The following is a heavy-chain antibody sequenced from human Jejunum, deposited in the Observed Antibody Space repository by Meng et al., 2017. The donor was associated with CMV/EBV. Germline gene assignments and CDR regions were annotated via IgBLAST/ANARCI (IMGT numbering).Heavy chain of an antibody. D-gene: IGHD1-26*01. V-gene: IGHV3-33*03. J-gene: IGHJ5*02. CDR1: GFTFSKFG. CDR3: AKGGSGSYDWFDP. Sequence: ASGFTFSKFGMHWGRQAPGKGLEWVAVIWGDGSEKYYSDSVKGRFTIFRDNPRNTLYLQMNSLRPDDTARYFCAKGGSGSYDWFDPWGQGTLVTVSS. CDR2: IWGDGSEK.